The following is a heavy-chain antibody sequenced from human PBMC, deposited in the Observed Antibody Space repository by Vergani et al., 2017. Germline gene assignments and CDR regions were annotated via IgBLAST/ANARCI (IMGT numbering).Heavy chain of an antibody. Sequence: EVQLVESGGGLVQPGGSLRLSCAASGFTFSSYSMNWVRQAPGKGLEWVSYISSSSSTIYYADSVKGRFTISRDNAKNSLYLQMNSLRAEDTAVYYCAREGGDLDPGLNWFEPWGQGTLVTVSS. D-gene: IGHD3-16*01. J-gene: IGHJ5*02. V-gene: IGHV3-48*01. CDR3: AREGGDLDPGLNWFEP. CDR1: GFTFSSYS. CDR2: ISSSSSTI.